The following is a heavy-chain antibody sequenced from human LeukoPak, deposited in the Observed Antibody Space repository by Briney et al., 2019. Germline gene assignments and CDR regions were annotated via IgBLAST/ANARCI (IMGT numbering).Heavy chain of an antibody. CDR3: ARDMLGYYYGSGNYGSFDT. V-gene: IGHV4-59*11. CDR1: GDSISNHY. D-gene: IGHD3-10*01. J-gene: IGHJ5*02. CDR2: IYYSGIT. Sequence: SETLSLTCTVSGDSISNHYWTWIRQPPGKGLELIGYIYYSGITDYNPSLRGRVTMSLDTSKNQFSLKLNSLTAADTAVYYCARDMLGYYYGSGNYGSFDTWGRGTLVTVSS.